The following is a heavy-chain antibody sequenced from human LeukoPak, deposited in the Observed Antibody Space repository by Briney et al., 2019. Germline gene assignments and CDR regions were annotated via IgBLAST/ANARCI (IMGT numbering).Heavy chain of an antibody. CDR2: IHTSGST. D-gene: IGHD3-10*01. CDR1: GGSISGYY. V-gene: IGHV4-4*09. J-gene: IGHJ4*02. CDR3: ARQAYYSGSGSWTGFDY. Sequence: SETLSLTCTVSGGSISGYYWSWIRQPPGKGLEWIGYIHTSGSTNYNPSLKSRVTTSVDTSKNQFALKLSSVTAADTAVYYCARQAYYSGSGSWTGFDYWGQGTLATVSS.